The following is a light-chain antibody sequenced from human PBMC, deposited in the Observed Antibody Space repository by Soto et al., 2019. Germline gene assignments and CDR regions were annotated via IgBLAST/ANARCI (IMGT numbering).Light chain of an antibody. V-gene: IGKV4-1*01. CDR3: QQYYSTPRYSFT. CDR2: WAS. Sequence: DIVMTQSPDSLAVSLGERATINCKSSQSVLYSSNNKNYLAWYQQKPGQPPKLLIYWASTRESGVPDRFSGSGSGTDFTLTISSLQAEDVAVYYCQQYYSTPRYSFTFGPGTKVDIK. J-gene: IGKJ3*01. CDR1: QSVLYSSNNKNY.